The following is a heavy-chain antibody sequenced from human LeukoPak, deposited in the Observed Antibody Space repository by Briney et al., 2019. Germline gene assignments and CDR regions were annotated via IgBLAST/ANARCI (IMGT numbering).Heavy chain of an antibody. D-gene: IGHD1-1*01. CDR3: ARDRGTWNDDGFDY. Sequence: PSETLSLTCTVSGDSISSSSNYWGWIRQPPGQGLEWIGSIFYTGSTYYKPSLKSRLSISIDTIKNQFSLRLSSVTAADTAVYYCARDRGTWNDDGFDYWGQGTLVTVSS. CDR2: IFYTGST. J-gene: IGHJ4*02. CDR1: GDSISSSSNY. V-gene: IGHV4-39*07.